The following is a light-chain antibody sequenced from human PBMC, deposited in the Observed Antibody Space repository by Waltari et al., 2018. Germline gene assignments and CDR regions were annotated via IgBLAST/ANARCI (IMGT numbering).Light chain of an antibody. V-gene: IGLV2-14*03. J-gene: IGLJ3*02. CDR1: SSDVGGYNY. CDR2: DVS. CDR3: SSYISSSTLEV. Sequence: QSALTQPASVSGSPGQSITISCTGTSSDVGGYNYVSWYQQHPGKAPKLMIFDVSNRPSGVSKRFSGSKSGNTASLTISGLQAEDEADYYCSSYISSSTLEVFGGGTRLTVL.